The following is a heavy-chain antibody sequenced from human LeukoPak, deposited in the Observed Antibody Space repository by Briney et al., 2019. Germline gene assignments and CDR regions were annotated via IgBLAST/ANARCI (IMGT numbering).Heavy chain of an antibody. D-gene: IGHD4-17*01. J-gene: IGHJ4*02. CDR2: ISAYNGNT. Sequence: GASVKVSCKASGYTFTSYGISWVRQAPGQGLEWMGWISAYNGNTNYALKLQGRVTMTTDTSTSTAYMELSSLRSEDTAVYYCARDDGDYGWDYWGQGTLVTVSS. CDR1: GYTFTSYG. V-gene: IGHV1-18*01. CDR3: ARDDGDYGWDY.